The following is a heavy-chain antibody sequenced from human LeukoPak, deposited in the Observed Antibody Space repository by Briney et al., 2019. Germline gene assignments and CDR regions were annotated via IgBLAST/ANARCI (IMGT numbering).Heavy chain of an antibody. CDR2: INPNSGDT. Sequence: GASVKVSCKASGYIFTGYFMHWVRQAPGQGLEWMGWINPNSGDTDYAQKFQGRVTMTTDTSISTAYMGLNRLRSDDTAVYYCARDLNFRPILSGWAGPYWGQGALVTVSS. V-gene: IGHV1-2*02. CDR3: ARDLNFRPILSGWAGPY. D-gene: IGHD2-8*02. J-gene: IGHJ4*02. CDR1: GYIFTGYF.